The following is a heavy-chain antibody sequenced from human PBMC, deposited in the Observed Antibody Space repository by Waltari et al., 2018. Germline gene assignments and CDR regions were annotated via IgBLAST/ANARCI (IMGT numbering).Heavy chain of an antibody. J-gene: IGHJ5*02. D-gene: IGHD2-2*01. CDR1: GYTLTELS. Sequence: QVQLVQSGAEVKKPGASVKVSCKVSGYTLTELSMHWVRQAPGKGLEWMGGIIPIFGTANYAQKFQGRVTITADKSTSTAYMELSSLRSEDTAVYYCARNIVVVPAASGEFNWFDPWGQGTLVTVSS. V-gene: IGHV1-69*13. CDR3: ARNIVVVPAASGEFNWFDP. CDR2: IIPIFGTA.